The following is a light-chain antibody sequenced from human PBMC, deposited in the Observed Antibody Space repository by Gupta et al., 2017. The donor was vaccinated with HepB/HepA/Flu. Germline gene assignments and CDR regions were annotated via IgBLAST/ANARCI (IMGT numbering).Light chain of an antibody. CDR3: QAWDRTTGV. CDR2: QDY. J-gene: IGLJ1*01. V-gene: IGLV3-1*01. CDR1: ILGEKY. Sequence: SYDLTKPPSVSVAPGQTASITCSGDILGEKYTCWYQQKPGQSPFLVIYQDYKRPSGIPERFSASNSGNTAALTIAGTQAMDESDYYCQAWDRTTGVFGTGTKVTVL.